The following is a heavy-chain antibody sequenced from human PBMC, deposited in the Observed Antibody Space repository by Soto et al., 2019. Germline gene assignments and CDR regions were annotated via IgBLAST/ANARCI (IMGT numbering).Heavy chain of an antibody. CDR3: ARERTSKGGLDV. J-gene: IGHJ6*02. CDR1: GFMFSHDW. V-gene: IGHV3-74*01. Sequence: GSLRLSCAASGFMFSHDWMNWVRQGPGKGLEWIARIISGGSRVTYADSVEGRFTITRDNAKNMLFLEIHSLTVEDTAVYYCARERTSKGGLDVWGQGTTVTVSS. CDR2: IISGGSRV.